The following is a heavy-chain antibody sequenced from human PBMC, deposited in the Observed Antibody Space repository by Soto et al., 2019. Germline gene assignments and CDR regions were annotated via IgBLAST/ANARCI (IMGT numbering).Heavy chain of an antibody. D-gene: IGHD2-15*01. V-gene: IGHV3-72*01. CDR1: GFTFSDHY. CDR3: ARGIGSGPQHDAFDI. CDR2: TRNKANSYTT. Sequence: GGALRLSCAASGFTFSDHYMDWVRQAPGKGLEWVGRTRNKANSYTTEYAASVKGRFTISRDDSKNSLYLQMNSLKTEDTAVYYCARGIGSGPQHDAFDIWGQGTMVTVSS. J-gene: IGHJ3*02.